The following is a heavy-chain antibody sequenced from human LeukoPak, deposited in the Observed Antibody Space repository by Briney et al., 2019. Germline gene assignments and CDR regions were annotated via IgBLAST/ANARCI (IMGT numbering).Heavy chain of an antibody. CDR3: ARGPRFYYSGSGSRPGRNWFDP. D-gene: IGHD3-10*01. J-gene: IGHJ5*02. V-gene: IGHV4-34*01. CDR2: INHSGGD. CDR1: GGSFSGYY. Sequence: PSETLSLTCAVYGGSFSGYYWSWIRQPPGKGLEWIGEINHSGGDNYSPSLNSRVTISINTSKNQFSLKMTSVTAADTAVYFCARGPRFYYSGSGSRPGRNWFDPWGQGTLVTVSS.